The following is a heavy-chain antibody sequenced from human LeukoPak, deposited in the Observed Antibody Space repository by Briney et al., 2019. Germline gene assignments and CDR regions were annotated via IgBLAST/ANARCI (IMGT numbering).Heavy chain of an antibody. D-gene: IGHD3-9*01. CDR3: AKGYFVGSGSFDL. Sequence: GGPLSLSCAASGFTFSRYAMSWVRQAPGKGLEWVSTYSGSGGSTYYADSVKGRFTISRDNSKNTLFLQMNSLRAEDTAVYYCAKGYFVGSGSFDLWGRGTLVTVSS. CDR2: YSGSGGST. CDR1: GFTFSRYA. J-gene: IGHJ2*01. V-gene: IGHV3-23*01.